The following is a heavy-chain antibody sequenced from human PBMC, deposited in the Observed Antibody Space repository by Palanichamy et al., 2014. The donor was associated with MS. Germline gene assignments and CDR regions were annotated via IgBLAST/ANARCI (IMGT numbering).Heavy chain of an antibody. CDR2: TYYRSKWSN. Sequence: PSRGLEWLGRTYYRSKWSNDYAESVKSRITVSPDTSKNQXSLQLNSVTPEDTAVYYCARESIDKRFDYWGQGTLVTVSS. CDR3: ARESIDKRFDY. V-gene: IGHV6-1*01. D-gene: IGHD3-9*01. J-gene: IGHJ4*02.